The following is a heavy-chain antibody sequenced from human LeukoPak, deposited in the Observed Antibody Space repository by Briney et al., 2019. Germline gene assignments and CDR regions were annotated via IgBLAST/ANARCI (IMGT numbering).Heavy chain of an antibody. CDR3: AKVMVRGVQTSHFDY. J-gene: IGHJ4*02. D-gene: IGHD3-10*01. CDR1: GFTFSYYG. V-gene: IGHV3-30*02. CDR2: IRFDGTNK. Sequence: PGGSLRLSCAASGFTFSYYGMHWVRQAPGKGLEWVAFIRFDGTNKHYADSVKGRFTISRDNAKNTLYLQMNSLRAEDTAVYYCAKVMVRGVQTSHFDYWGQGTLVTVSS.